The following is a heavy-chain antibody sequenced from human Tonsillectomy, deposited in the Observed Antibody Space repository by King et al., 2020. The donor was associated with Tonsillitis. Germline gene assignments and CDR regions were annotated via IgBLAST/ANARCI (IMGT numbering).Heavy chain of an antibody. CDR2: IYWDDDK. J-gene: IGHJ3*01. CDR3: AHFLTSYSGFDV. CDR1: GFSLSTSGVG. D-gene: IGHD2-2*01. Sequence: TLQESGPTLVKPTQTLTLTCTFSGFSLSTSGVGVGWIRQPPGKALEWLALIYWDDDKRYSPSLNSSLTITKDTSKNQVFLTMTNVDPVDTGTYYCAHFLTSYSGFDVWGQGTMVTVSS. V-gene: IGHV2-5*02.